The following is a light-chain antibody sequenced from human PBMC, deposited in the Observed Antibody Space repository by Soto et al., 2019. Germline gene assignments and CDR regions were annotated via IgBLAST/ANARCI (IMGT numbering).Light chain of an antibody. CDR2: AAS. CDR3: LQHNTYPST. CDR1: QGVSND. Sequence: DLRMTQSPSSLSASVGDRVTITCRASQGVSNDLVWYQQKPGAAPRRLIYAASYLQDGVPSRFSGSGFQTEFTLTITNLRPDDFATYYCLQHNTYPSTFGPGTKVD. J-gene: IGKJ3*01. V-gene: IGKV1-17*02.